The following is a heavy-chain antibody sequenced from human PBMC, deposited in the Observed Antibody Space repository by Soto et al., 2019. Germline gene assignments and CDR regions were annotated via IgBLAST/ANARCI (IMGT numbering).Heavy chain of an antibody. CDR3: ARGDVLLWFGELLSNWFDP. Sequence: ASVKVSCKASGYTFTSYAMHWVRQAPGQRLEWMGWINAGNGNTKYSQKFQGRVTITRDTSASTAYMELSSLRSEDTAVYYCARGDVLLWFGELLSNWFDPWGQGTLVTVSS. J-gene: IGHJ5*02. CDR1: GYTFTSYA. D-gene: IGHD3-10*01. CDR2: INAGNGNT. V-gene: IGHV1-3*01.